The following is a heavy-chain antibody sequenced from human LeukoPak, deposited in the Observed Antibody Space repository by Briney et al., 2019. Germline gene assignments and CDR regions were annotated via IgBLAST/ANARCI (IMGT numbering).Heavy chain of an antibody. CDR3: ARAIAVVGSSFYYYYYMDV. CDR1: GGSFSSDSYY. J-gene: IGHJ6*03. D-gene: IGHD6-19*01. CDR2: IYYSGGT. V-gene: IGHV4-61*01. Sequence: SETLSLTCAVYGGSFSSDSYYWSWIRQPPGKGLEWIGYIYYSGGTNYNPSLKSRVTISVDTSKNQFSLKLSSVTAADTAAYYCARAIAVVGSSFYYYYYMDVWGKGTTVTISS.